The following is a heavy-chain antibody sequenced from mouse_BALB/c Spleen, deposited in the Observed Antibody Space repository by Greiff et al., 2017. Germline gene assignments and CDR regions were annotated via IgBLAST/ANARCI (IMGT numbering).Heavy chain of an antibody. CDR2: IYPGSGST. Sequence: QPGSELVRPGASVKLSCKASGYTFTSYWMHWVKQRPGQGLEWIGNIYPGSGSTNYDGKFKSKATLTVDTSSSTAYMQLSSLTSEDSAVYYCTRWTTVGYYAMDYWGQGTSVTVSS. D-gene: IGHD1-1*01. CDR1: GYTFTSYW. J-gene: IGHJ4*01. V-gene: IGHV1S22*01. CDR3: TRWTTVGYYAMDY.